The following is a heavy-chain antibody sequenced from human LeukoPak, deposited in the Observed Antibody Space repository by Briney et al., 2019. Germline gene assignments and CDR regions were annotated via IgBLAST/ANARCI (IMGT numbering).Heavy chain of an antibody. CDR1: GFTFSNYW. V-gene: IGHV3-74*01. J-gene: IGHJ4*02. D-gene: IGHD3-3*01. CDR3: ARGVNDFWSGSDFDY. Sequence: GGSLRLSCAASGFTFSNYWMHWVRQAPGKGLVWVSRINSDGSSTSYADSVKGRFSISRDNAKNTLYLQMNSLRAEDTAVYYCARGVNDFWSGSDFDYWGQGTLVTVSS. CDR2: INSDGSST.